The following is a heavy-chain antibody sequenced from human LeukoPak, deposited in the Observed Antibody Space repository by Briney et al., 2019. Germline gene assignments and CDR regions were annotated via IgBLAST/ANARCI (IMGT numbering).Heavy chain of an antibody. D-gene: IGHD2-2*01. Sequence: GGSLRLSCAASGFTFSSYGMHWVRQAPGKGLEWGALISYDGSNKYYADSVKGRFTISRDNSKNTLYLQMNSLRAEDTAVYYCAKDRPDCSSTSCSLGYYYGMDVWGQGTTVTVSS. J-gene: IGHJ6*02. CDR1: GFTFSSYG. V-gene: IGHV3-30*18. CDR3: AKDRPDCSSTSCSLGYYYGMDV. CDR2: ISYDGSNK.